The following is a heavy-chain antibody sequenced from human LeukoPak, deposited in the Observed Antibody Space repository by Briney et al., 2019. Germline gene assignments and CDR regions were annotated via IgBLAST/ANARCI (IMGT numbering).Heavy chain of an antibody. CDR3: ARDRPYCSSTSCYMYDFWSGYYTAAFDI. D-gene: IGHD3-3*01. J-gene: IGHJ3*02. CDR2: ISAYNGNT. CDR1: GYTFTSYG. Sequence: VASVKVSCKASGYTFTSYGISWVRQAPGEGLEWMGWISAYNGNTNYAQKLQGKVTMTTDTSTSTAYMELRSLRSDDTAVYYCARDRPYCSSTSCYMYDFWSGYYTAAFDIWGQGTMVTVSS. V-gene: IGHV1-18*01.